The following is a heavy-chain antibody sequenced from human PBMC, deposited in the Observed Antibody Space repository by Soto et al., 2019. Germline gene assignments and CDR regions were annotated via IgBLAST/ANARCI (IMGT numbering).Heavy chain of an antibody. CDR3: AREGGESSDGLYYFDS. CDR2: IYYSGNT. D-gene: IGHD3-16*01. V-gene: IGHV4-30-4*01. J-gene: IGHJ4*02. CDR1: GGSTSSDNY. Sequence: SETLSLTCTVSGGSTSSDNYWSWIRQPPGKSLEWIGHIYYSGNTDYNPSLKSRLAISIDTSKNQFSLKLSSVTAADTAVYFCAREGGESSDGLYYFDSWGQGSLVTVSS.